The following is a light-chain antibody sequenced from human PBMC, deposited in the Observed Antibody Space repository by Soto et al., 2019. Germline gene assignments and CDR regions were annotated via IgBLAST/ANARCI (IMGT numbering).Light chain of an antibody. CDR1: QSISSW. CDR2: TAS. J-gene: IGKJ1*01. V-gene: IGKV1-5*01. CDR3: QQYHSSPPT. Sequence: DIQMTQSPSTLSASLGERVTITCRASQSISSWLAWYQQKPGKAPNLLIYTASSLQSGVPSRFSGSGSGTDFTLTISSLQSEDFATYYCQQYHSSPPTFGQGTKVDI.